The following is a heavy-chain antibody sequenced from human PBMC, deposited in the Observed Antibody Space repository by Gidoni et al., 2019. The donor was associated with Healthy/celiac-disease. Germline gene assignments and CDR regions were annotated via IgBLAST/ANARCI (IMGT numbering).Heavy chain of an antibody. CDR2: IIPILGIA. Sequence: AVKKPGSSVKVSCKASGGTFSSYTISWVRQAPGQGLEWMGRIIPILGIANYAQKFQGRVTITADKSTSTAYMELSSLRSEDTAVYYCARDSPGYSCYGAGWYFDLWGRGTLVTVSS. J-gene: IGHJ2*01. CDR3: ARDSPGYSCYGAGWYFDL. V-gene: IGHV1-69*04. CDR1: GGTFSSYT. D-gene: IGHD5-12*01.